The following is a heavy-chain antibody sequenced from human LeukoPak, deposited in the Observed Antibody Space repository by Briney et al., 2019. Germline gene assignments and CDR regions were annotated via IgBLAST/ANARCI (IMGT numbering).Heavy chain of an antibody. V-gene: IGHV4-38-2*01. CDR1: GYSITSTYW. CDR2: LHHSGST. D-gene: IGHD3-22*01. Sequence: SSETLSLTCAVSGYSITSTYWWGWIRQTPGRGLEWIGSLHHSGSTSYSPSLKSRVTISVDTSKNQFSLRLSSVTAADTAVYYCARVGGDDSTGRYSVDYWGQGTLVTVSS. CDR3: ARVGGDDSTGRYSVDY. J-gene: IGHJ4*02.